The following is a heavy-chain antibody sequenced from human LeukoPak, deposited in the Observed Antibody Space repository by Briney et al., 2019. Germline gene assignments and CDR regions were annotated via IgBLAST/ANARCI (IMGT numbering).Heavy chain of an antibody. CDR2: IKQDGSEK. D-gene: IGHD1-26*01. V-gene: IGHV3-7*01. J-gene: IGHJ4*02. Sequence: PGESLRLSCVASGFNFSAHGMSWVRQAPGKGLEWVANIKQDGSEKYYVDSVKGRFTISRDNAKNSLYLQMNSLRAEDTAVYYCARDKVVGTTYFDYWGQGTLVTVSS. CDR1: GFNFSAHG. CDR3: ARDKVVGTTYFDY.